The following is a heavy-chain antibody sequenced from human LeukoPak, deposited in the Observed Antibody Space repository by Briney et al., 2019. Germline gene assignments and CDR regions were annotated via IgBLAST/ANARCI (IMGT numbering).Heavy chain of an antibody. CDR1: GGSISSYY. CDR2: IYTSGST. D-gene: IGHD3-10*01. V-gene: IGHV4-4*07. Sequence: SETLSLTCTVSGGSISSYYWSWIRQPAGKGLEWIGRIYTSGSTNYNPSLKSRVTMSVDTSKNQFSLRLSSVTAADTAVYYCARARGPPGTYYFDYWGQGTLVTVSS. CDR3: ARARGPPGTYYFDY. J-gene: IGHJ4*02.